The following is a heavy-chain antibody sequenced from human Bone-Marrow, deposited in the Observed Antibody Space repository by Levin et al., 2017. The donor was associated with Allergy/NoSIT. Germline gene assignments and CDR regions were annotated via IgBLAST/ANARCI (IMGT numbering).Heavy chain of an antibody. CDR3: ARRAPLAYDAFDV. Sequence: KVSCQGSGYTFSSYWIAWVRQMPGKGLEWIGLVYAGDSDTRYSPSFEGQVTMSVDKSLRTAYLKWGSLKASDSAMFYCARRAPLAYDAFDVWGQGTMVTVSS. J-gene: IGHJ3*01. CDR1: GYTFSSYW. CDR2: VYAGDSDT. V-gene: IGHV5-51*01.